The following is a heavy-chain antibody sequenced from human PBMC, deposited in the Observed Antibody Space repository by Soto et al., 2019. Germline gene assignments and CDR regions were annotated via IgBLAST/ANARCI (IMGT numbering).Heavy chain of an antibody. CDR3: AKGLMVYALYYYGMDV. Sequence: QPVGSLRLSCAASGVTFRSYGMHWVRQAPGKGLEWVAVISYDGSNKYYADSVKGRFTISRDNSKNTLYLQMNSLRAEDTAVYYCAKGLMVYALYYYGMDVWGQGTTVTVSS. CDR1: GVTFRSYG. D-gene: IGHD2-8*01. V-gene: IGHV3-30*18. J-gene: IGHJ6*02. CDR2: ISYDGSNK.